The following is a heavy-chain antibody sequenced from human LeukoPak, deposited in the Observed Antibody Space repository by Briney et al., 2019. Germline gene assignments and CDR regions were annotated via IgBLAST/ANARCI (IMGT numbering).Heavy chain of an antibody. D-gene: IGHD3-10*01. Sequence: PGGSLRLSCTASGFTVSSSYMTWVRQAPGKGLEWVSVIYSGGSTYYADSVDGRFTISRDNSKNTLYLQMNSLRAEDTAVYYYARGITMVRGPRGMDVWGQGTTVTVS. J-gene: IGHJ6*02. V-gene: IGHV3-66*01. CDR3: ARGITMVRGPRGMDV. CDR2: IYSGGST. CDR1: GFTVSSSY.